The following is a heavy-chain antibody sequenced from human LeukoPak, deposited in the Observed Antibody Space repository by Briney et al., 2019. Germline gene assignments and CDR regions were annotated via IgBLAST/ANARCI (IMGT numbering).Heavy chain of an antibody. CDR1: GGSISSYY. CDR2: IYTSGST. CDR3: ARRKSGSYHFDY. J-gene: IGHJ4*02. Sequence: PSETLSLTCTVSGGSISSYYWRWIRQPAGKGLEWLGRIYTSGSTNYNPSLKSRVTMSVDTTKNQFSLKLSSVTAADTAVYYCARRKSGSYHFDYWGQGTLVTVSS. D-gene: IGHD1-26*01. V-gene: IGHV4-4*07.